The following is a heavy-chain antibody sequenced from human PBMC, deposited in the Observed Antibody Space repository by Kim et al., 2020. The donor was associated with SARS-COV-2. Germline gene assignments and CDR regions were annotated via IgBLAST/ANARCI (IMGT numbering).Heavy chain of an antibody. D-gene: IGHD6-19*01. V-gene: IGHV4-59*01. Sequence: PSLKSRVTISVDTSKNQFSLKLSSVTAADTAVYYCARAPIAVAGTLPFDYWGQGTLVTVSS. J-gene: IGHJ4*02. CDR3: ARAPIAVAGTLPFDY.